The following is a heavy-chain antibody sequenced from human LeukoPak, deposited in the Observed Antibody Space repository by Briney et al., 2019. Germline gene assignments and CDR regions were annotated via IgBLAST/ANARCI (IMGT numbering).Heavy chain of an antibody. CDR3: AHRTDLYSSSWYWGY. D-gene: IGHD6-13*01. CDR1: VFSLSTRGVG. CDR2: ISWDDDK. V-gene: IGHV2-5*02. J-gene: IGHJ4*02. Sequence: SGPTLVNPTQTLTLTCTFSVFSLSTRGVGGGWIRQPPGKALEWLALISWDDDKRYSPSLKSRLTITKDTSKNQVVLTMTNMDPVDTATYYCAHRTDLYSSSWYWGYWGQGTLVTVSS.